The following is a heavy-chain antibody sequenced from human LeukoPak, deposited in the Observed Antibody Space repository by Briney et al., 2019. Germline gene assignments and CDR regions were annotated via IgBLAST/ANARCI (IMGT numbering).Heavy chain of an antibody. J-gene: IGHJ4*02. CDR3: AKEMGSSQPFEY. Sequence: GGSLRLSCAASGFTFGTYGLAWVRQAPGKGLEWVSAISASGVNTYYADSVKGRFSISRDNSKNTLYLQMNSLRAEDTALYYCAKEMGSSQPFEYWGQGTLVTVSS. CDR1: GFTFGTYG. CDR2: ISASGVNT. V-gene: IGHV3-23*01. D-gene: IGHD3-10*01.